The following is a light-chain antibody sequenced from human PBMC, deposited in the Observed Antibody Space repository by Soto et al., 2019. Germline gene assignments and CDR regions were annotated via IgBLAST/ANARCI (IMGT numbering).Light chain of an antibody. CDR2: GAS. V-gene: IGKV3-20*01. CDR1: QSVSSD. J-gene: IGKJ5*01. Sequence: EIVLTQAPGTVSLSPGERATLSCSASQSVSSDLAWYQQKPGQAPRLLISGASSRATGIPDRFSGSGFGTDVPLTISRLEPEDFALYYCQHYAGGSRITFGQGTRLEIK. CDR3: QHYAGGSRIT.